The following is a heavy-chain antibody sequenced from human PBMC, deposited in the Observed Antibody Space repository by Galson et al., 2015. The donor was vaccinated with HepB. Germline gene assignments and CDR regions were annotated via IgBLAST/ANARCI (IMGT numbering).Heavy chain of an antibody. V-gene: IGHV1-2*05. Sequence: SVKVSCKASGHTFTGYYMHRVRQAPGQGLEWMGRINPNSGGTHYSQNFQGRVTMTRDTSISTRSCIIVREIGEITMVRGLSLYFDYWDQGTLVIVSS. CDR1: GHTFTGYY. CDR3: SLYFDY. J-gene: IGHJ4*02. CDR2: INPNSGGT. D-gene: IGHD3-10*01.